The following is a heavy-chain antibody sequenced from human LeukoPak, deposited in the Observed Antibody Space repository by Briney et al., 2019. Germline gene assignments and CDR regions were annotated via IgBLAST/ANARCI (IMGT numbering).Heavy chain of an antibody. CDR2: INHSGST. CDR1: GGSFSGYY. CDR3: AGAGIAARPGYYYMDV. J-gene: IGHJ6*03. D-gene: IGHD6-6*01. V-gene: IGHV4-34*01. Sequence: PSETLSLTCAVYGGSFSGYYWSWLRQPPGKGLEWIGEINHSGSTNYNPSLKSRVTISVDTSKNQFSLKLSSVTAADTAVYYCAGAGIAARPGYYYMDVWGKGTTVTVSS.